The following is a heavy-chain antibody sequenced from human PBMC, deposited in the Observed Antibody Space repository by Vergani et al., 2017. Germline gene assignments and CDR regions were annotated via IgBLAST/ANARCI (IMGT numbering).Heavy chain of an antibody. J-gene: IGHJ4*02. V-gene: IGHV3-21*04. CDR3: ARGDAFAFHY. D-gene: IGHD2-21*02. CDR2: ISPRSSYK. Sequence: EVQLLESGGGLVQPGGSLRLSCAASGFTFDDYAMHWVRQAPGKGLEWVSSISPRSSYKYYADSVKDRFSISRDDAKTSVFLEMKNLRPEDTAIYYCARGDAFAFHYWGQGILVTVSS. CDR1: GFTFDDYA.